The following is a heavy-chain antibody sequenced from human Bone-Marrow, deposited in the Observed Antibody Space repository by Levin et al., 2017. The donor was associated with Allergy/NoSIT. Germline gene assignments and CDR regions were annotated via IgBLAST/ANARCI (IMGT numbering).Heavy chain of an antibody. CDR1: GFSVSSNY. CDR3: ARRSLSQWFAIGWAWGYDY. J-gene: IGHJ4*02. V-gene: IGHV3-53*01. Sequence: PGGSLRLSCAASGFSVSSNYMTWVRQAPGKGLEWVSVIQSGGGTDYADSVKGRFTISRDSSKNTLYLHMNSLRAEDTAVYYCARRSLSQWFAIGWAWGYDYWGQGTLVTVSS. D-gene: IGHD6-19*01. CDR2: IQSGGGT.